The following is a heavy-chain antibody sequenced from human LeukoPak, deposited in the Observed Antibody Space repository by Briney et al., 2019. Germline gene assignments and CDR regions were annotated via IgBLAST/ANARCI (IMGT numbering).Heavy chain of an antibody. D-gene: IGHD6-13*01. CDR1: GFTVSSNY. Sequence: PGGSLRLSCAASGFTVSSNYMNWVRQAPGKGLEWVSVIYSGGNTYYADSVKGRFTISRDNSKNTLYLQMNSLTAEDTAVYYCARDGAAAAFGGWFDPWGQRTLVAVSS. V-gene: IGHV3-53*01. CDR3: ARDGAAAAFGGWFDP. CDR2: IYSGGNT. J-gene: IGHJ5*02.